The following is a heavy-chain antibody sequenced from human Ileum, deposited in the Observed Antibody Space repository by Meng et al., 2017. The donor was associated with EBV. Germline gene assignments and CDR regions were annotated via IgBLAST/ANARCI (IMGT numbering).Heavy chain of an antibody. J-gene: IGHJ4*02. V-gene: IGHV1-3*01. CDR3: AREEGGRFDS. CDR2: INPGIGST. D-gene: IGHD2-15*01. Sequence: QGQRVQSGTYMKKPWASVEISCKASGYKFDDYTIQWLRQAPGQRLEWLGWINPGIGSTYDSKTIRGRLTITMDTSASTVYMRLTSLTSEDTAVYYCAREEGGRFDSWGQGTLVTVSS. CDR1: GYKFDDYT.